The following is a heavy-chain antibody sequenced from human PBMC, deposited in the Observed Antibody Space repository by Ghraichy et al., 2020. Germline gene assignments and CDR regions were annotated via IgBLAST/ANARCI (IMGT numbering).Heavy chain of an antibody. CDR1: GFSVSSNY. D-gene: IGHD2-21*02. CDR3: ARVMSSGGDWYFDY. V-gene: IGHV3-53*01. CDR2: IYSGGST. J-gene: IGHJ4*02. Sequence: GGSLRLSCAASGFSVSSNYMSWVRQAPGKGLEWVSVIYSGGSTYYADSVKGRFTISRDNSKSTLYLQMNSLRAEDTAVYYCARVMSSGGDWYFDYWGQGTLVTVSS.